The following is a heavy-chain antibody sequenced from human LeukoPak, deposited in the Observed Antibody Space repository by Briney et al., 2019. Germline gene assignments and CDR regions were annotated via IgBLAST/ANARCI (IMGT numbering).Heavy chain of an antibody. J-gene: IGHJ5*02. Sequence: TPSETLSLTCTVSGGSISSSSYYWSWIRQPPGKGLEWIGYIYYSGSTNYNPSLKSRVTISVDTSKNQFSLKLSSVTAADTAVYYCARGFIGFLAKPVPGKNGEGAFDPWGQGTLVTVSS. CDR3: ARGFIGFLAKPVPGKNGEGAFDP. CDR2: IYYSGST. V-gene: IGHV4-61*05. D-gene: IGHD4-17*01. CDR1: GGSISSSSYY.